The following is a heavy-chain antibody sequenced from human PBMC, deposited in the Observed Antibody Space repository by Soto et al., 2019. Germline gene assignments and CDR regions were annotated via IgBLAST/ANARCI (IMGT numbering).Heavy chain of an antibody. CDR2: IIPIVGTP. CDR3: ARLSRPNYYDTSGFFKDNWFDP. Sequence: QVQLVQSGAEVKKPGSSMKVSCKASGGAFNSYDINWVRQAPGQGLEWMGGIIPIVGTPKYAQKFHGRVTITADESTNTVYMELSSLRSEDTAMYHCARLSRPNYYDTSGFFKDNWFDPWGQGTLVTVSS. V-gene: IGHV1-69*01. CDR1: GGAFNSYD. J-gene: IGHJ5*02. D-gene: IGHD3-22*01.